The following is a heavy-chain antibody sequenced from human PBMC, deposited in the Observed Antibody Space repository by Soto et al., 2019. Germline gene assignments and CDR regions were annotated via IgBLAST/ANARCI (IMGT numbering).Heavy chain of an antibody. CDR2: ISWNSGRT. V-gene: IGHV3-9*01. Sequence: SLRLSCAASGFTFDDYAMHWVRQAPGKGLEWVSHISWNSGRTGYADSVKGRFTISRDNAKNALYLQMNSLRAEDTAFYYCSKDRGGGSSVGGAFDILGQGTMVTVSS. J-gene: IGHJ3*02. CDR3: SKDRGGGSSVGGAFDI. CDR1: GFTFDDYA. D-gene: IGHD2-15*01.